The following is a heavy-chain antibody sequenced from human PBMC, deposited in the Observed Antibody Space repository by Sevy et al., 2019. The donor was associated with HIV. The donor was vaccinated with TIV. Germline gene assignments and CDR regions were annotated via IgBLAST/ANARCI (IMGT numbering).Heavy chain of an antibody. Sequence: GGSLRLSCAASGFTFSSYSMNWVRQAPGKGLEWVSSISSSSSYIYYADSVKGRFTISRDNAKNSLYLQRNSLRAEDTAVYYCARDLNYDFWSGYWAPNGMDVWGQGTTVTVSS. CDR1: GFTFSSYS. J-gene: IGHJ6*02. V-gene: IGHV3-21*01. CDR2: ISSSSSYI. D-gene: IGHD3-3*01. CDR3: ARDLNYDFWSGYWAPNGMDV.